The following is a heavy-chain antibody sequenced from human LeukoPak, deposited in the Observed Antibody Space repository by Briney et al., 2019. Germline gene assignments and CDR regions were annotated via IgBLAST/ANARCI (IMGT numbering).Heavy chain of an antibody. CDR1: GYTFTGYY. D-gene: IGHD3-22*01. V-gene: IGHV1-2*02. Sequence: ASVKVSCKASGYTFTGYYMHWVRQAPGQGLERMGWINPNSGGTNYAQKFQGRVTMTEDTSTDTAYMELSSLRSEDTAVYYCATDAARYYDSSGYFRLDPWGQGTLVTVSS. CDR3: ATDAARYYDSSGYFRLDP. J-gene: IGHJ5*02. CDR2: INPNSGGT.